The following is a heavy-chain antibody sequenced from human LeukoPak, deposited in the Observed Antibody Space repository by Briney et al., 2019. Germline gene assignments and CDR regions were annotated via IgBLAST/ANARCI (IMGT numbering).Heavy chain of an antibody. CDR1: GFTFSSYG. D-gene: IGHD2-15*01. CDR3: ASAATLYTPYSDY. V-gene: IGHV3-33*01. CDR2: IWYDGYNK. Sequence: PGRSLRLSCAASGFTFSSYGMHWVRQAPGKGLEWVALIWYDGYNKYYADPVKGRFTISRDNSKNTLYLEMNSLRAEDTAIYYCASAATLYTPYSDYWGQGTLVTVSS. J-gene: IGHJ4*02.